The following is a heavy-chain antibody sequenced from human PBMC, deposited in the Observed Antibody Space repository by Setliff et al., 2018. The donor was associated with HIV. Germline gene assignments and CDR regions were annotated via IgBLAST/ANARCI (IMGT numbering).Heavy chain of an antibody. V-gene: IGHV4-38-2*01. Sequence: PSETLSLTCAVSGYSISSGYYWGWIRQPPGKGLEWIGSFYHSGSTYYNPSLRSRVTISVDTSKNQFSLKLNSVTAADTAVYFCARLEEAVNGGGFDPWGPGTLVTVSS. D-gene: IGHD7-27*01. CDR3: ARLEEAVNGGGFDP. CDR2: FYHSGST. J-gene: IGHJ5*02. CDR1: GYSISSGYY.